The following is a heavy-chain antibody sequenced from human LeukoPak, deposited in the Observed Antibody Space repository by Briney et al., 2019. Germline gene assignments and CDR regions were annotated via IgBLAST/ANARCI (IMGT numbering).Heavy chain of an antibody. CDR2: INHSGST. CDR1: GGSFSGYY. Sequence: PSETLSLTCAVYGGSFSGYYWSWIRQPPGKGLEWIGEINHSGSTNYNPSLKSRVTISVDTSKNQFSLKLSSVTAADTAVYYCARGRWLQPYYFDYWGQGTLVTVSS. CDR3: ARGRWLQPYYFDY. V-gene: IGHV4-34*01. D-gene: IGHD5-24*01. J-gene: IGHJ4*02.